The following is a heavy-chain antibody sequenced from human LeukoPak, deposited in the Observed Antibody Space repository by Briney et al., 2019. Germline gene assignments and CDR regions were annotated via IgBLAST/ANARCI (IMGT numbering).Heavy chain of an antibody. Sequence: SQTLSLTCTVSGGSISSGGYYWSWIRQHPGKGLEWIGYIYYSGSTYYNPSLKSQVTISVDTSKNQFSLKLSSVTAADTAVYYCARKRYSSSSPYYYYMDVWGKGTTVTVSS. V-gene: IGHV4-31*01. CDR2: IYYSGST. J-gene: IGHJ6*03. CDR3: ARKRYSSSSPYYYYMDV. CDR1: GGSISSGGYY. D-gene: IGHD6-6*01.